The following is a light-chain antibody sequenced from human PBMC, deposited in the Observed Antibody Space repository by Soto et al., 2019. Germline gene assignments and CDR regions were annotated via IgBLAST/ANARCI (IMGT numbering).Light chain of an antibody. J-gene: IGLJ1*01. CDR3: SSYTSSSIDYV. Sequence: QSALTQPRSVSGSPGQSVTISCTGTSSDVGGYNYVPWYQQHPGKAPKLMIYDVSKRPSGVPDRFSGSKSGNTASLTISGLQAENEADYYCSSYTSSSIDYVFGTGTKVTVL. CDR1: SSDVGGYNY. CDR2: DVS. V-gene: IGLV2-11*01.